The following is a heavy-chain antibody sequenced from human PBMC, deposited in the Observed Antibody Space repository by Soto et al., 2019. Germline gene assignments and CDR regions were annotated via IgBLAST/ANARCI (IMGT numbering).Heavy chain of an antibody. V-gene: IGHV4-4*02. CDR1: GGSISSSNW. J-gene: IGHJ4*02. CDR3: ETGLLRDPQGIAGYFDF. D-gene: IGHD6-13*01. Sequence: SETLSLTCAVSGGSISSSNWWSWVRQPPGKGLEWIGEIYHSGSTNYNPSLKSRVTISVDKSKNQFSLKLSSVTVEDTGLYYCETGLLRDPQGIAGYFDFWGQGTQVTVSS. CDR2: IYHSGST.